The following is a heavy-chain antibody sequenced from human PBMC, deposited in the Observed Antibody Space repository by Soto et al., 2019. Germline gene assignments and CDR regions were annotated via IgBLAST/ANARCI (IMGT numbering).Heavy chain of an antibody. CDR2: IYYSGST. Sequence: SETLSLTCTVSGGSISSGGYYWSWIRQHPGKGLEWIGYIYYSGSTYYNPSLKSRVTISVDTSKNQFSLKLSSVTAADTAVYYCARGLVVTAIRFTYYFDYWGQGTLVTVSS. CDR3: ARGLVVTAIRFTYYFDY. D-gene: IGHD2-21*02. CDR1: GGSISSGGYY. V-gene: IGHV4-31*03. J-gene: IGHJ4*02.